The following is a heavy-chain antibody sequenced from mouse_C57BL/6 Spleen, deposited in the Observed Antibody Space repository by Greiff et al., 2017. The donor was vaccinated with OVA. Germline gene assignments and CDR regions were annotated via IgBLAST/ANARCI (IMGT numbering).Heavy chain of an antibody. Sequence: QVQLQQSGAELVRPGASVTLSCKASGYTFTDYEMHWVKQTPVLGLEWIGAFDPETGGTAYNQKFKGKAILTADKSSSTAYMELRSLTSEDSAVYYCTRFYYDYEDYFDYWGQGTTLTVSS. CDR3: TRFYYDYEDYFDY. CDR2: FDPETGGT. J-gene: IGHJ2*01. CDR1: GYTFTDYE. V-gene: IGHV1-15*01. D-gene: IGHD2-4*01.